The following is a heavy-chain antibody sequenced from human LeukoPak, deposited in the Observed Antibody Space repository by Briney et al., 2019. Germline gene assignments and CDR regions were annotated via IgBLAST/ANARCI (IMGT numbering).Heavy chain of an antibody. J-gene: IGHJ3*02. Sequence: GGSLRLSCAASGFTFSSYGMHWVRQAPGKGLEWVAVISYDGSNKYYADSVKGRFTISRDNSKNTLYLQMNSLRAEDTAVYYCAKGHSGSYLTAFDIWGQGTMVTVSS. CDR2: ISYDGSNK. V-gene: IGHV3-30*18. D-gene: IGHD1-26*01. CDR1: GFTFSSYG. CDR3: AKGHSGSYLTAFDI.